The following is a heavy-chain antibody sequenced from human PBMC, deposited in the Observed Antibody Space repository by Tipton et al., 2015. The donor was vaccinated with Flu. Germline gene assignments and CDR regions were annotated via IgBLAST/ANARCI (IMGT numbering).Heavy chain of an antibody. J-gene: IGHJ5*02. V-gene: IGHV4-59*01. CDR2: IDKSGNT. Sequence: GLVKPSETLSLTCTVSGVSISSYYWSWVRQSPGKGLEWIGYIDKSGNTNYNPSLKSRVTIVLDTSKNQFSLKLTSVTAADTAVYYCARDSMVRGTIGPGGQGTLVTVSS. D-gene: IGHD3-10*01. CDR1: GVSISSYY. CDR3: ARDSMVRGTIGP.